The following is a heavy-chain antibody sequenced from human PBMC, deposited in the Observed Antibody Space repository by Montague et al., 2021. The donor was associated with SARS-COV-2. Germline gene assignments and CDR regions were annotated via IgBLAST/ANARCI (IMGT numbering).Heavy chain of an antibody. Sequence: RSEKNNDYAPSVRGRLTVNPDASKNEFSLELNYVTPEDTAVYYCVRYSGWFYFDFWGQGTLVTVSS. CDR2: RSEKNN. CDR3: VRYSGWFYFDF. J-gene: IGHJ4*02. D-gene: IGHD6-19*01. V-gene: IGHV6-1*01.